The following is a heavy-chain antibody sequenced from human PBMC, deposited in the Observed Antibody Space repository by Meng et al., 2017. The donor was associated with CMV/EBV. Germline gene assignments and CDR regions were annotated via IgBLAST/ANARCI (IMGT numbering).Heavy chain of an antibody. J-gene: IGHJ4*02. CDR1: GFTFSSYG. V-gene: IGHV3-30*02. CDR2: IRDDGINN. D-gene: IGHD6-13*01. CDR3: AKDQAAANYFDD. Sequence: GESLKISCAASGFTFSSYGMHWVRQAPGRGLEWVVFIRDDGINNYYADSVKGRFTITRDNSKNTLDLQMNSLRAEDTAVYYCAKDQAAANYFDDWGQGTLVTVSS.